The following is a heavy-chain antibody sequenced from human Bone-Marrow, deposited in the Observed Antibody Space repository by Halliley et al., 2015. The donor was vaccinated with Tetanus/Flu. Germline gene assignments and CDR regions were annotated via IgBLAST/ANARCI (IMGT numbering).Heavy chain of an antibody. CDR3: VRDGNSRSDQNPNIYSGMDV. Sequence: GSDQYYSESFKGRFIISRDNSKNLLYLEMSSLRPDDTATYYCVRDGNSRSDQNPNIYSGMDVWGLGTTVTVSS. D-gene: IGHD1-26*01. J-gene: IGHJ6*02. V-gene: IGHV3-30*03. CDR2: GSDQ.